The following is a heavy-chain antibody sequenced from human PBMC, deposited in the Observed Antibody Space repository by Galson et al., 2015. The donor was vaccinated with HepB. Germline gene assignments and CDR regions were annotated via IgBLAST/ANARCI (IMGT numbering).Heavy chain of an antibody. CDR2: ISSASSYI. V-gene: IGHV3-21*01. CDR3: ARDRIAYQITY. J-gene: IGHJ4*02. CDR1: GYTFSDYS. Sequence: SLRLSCAASGYTFSDYSMNWVRQAPGKGLEWVSFISSASSYIHYADSVKGRFTISRDNANNSLYLQMNSLRAEDTAVYYCARDRIAYQITYWGQGTPVTISS. D-gene: IGHD2/OR15-2a*01.